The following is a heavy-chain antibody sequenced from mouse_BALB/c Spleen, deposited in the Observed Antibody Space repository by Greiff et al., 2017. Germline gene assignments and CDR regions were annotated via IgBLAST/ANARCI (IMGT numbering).Heavy chain of an antibody. Sequence: QVQLQQSGAELVRPGTSVKVSCKASGYAFTNYLIEWVKQRPGQGLEWIGVINPGSGGTNYNEKFKGKATLTADKSSSTAYMQLSSLTSDDSAVYFCARRDLLSDYWGQGTTLTVPS. CDR2: INPGSGGT. CDR1: GYAFTNYL. J-gene: IGHJ2*01. V-gene: IGHV1-54*01. CDR3: ARRDLLSDY. D-gene: IGHD2-10*01.